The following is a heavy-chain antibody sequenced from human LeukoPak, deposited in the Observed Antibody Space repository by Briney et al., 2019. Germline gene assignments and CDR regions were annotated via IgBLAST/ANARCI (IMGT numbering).Heavy chain of an antibody. CDR1: GYTLTELS. Sequence: ASVKVSCKVSGYTLTELSMHWVRQAPGKGLEWMGGFDPEDGETIYALKFQGRVTMTEDTSTDTAYMELSSLRPEDTAVYYCATGGFSIPGTFDPWGQGTLVTVSS. D-gene: IGHD2-21*01. J-gene: IGHJ5*02. CDR3: ATGGFSIPGTFDP. V-gene: IGHV1-24*01. CDR2: FDPEDGET.